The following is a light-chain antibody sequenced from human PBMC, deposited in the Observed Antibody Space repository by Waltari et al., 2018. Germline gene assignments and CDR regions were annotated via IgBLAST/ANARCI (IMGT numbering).Light chain of an antibody. CDR2: RNN. CDR1: SPTIGRNF. Sequence: QSVLTQSPSASGTPGQRATIPCSGHSPTIGRNFHHWYQQLPGMAPKLLIFRNNQGPSGVTDRFSGSKSGTSASLVISGLRSEDEAVYYCASWDDSLSGRVFGGGTKLTVL. CDR3: ASWDDSLSGRV. J-gene: IGLJ3*02. V-gene: IGLV1-47*01.